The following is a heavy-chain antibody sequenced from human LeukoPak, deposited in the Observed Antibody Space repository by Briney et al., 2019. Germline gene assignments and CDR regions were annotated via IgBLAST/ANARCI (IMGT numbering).Heavy chain of an antibody. CDR3: AREKYDTRTYKYLEVFDL. CDR2: IIPIFGTA. V-gene: IGHV1-69*05. CDR1: GGTFSSYA. D-gene: IGHD3-22*01. J-gene: IGHJ3*01. Sequence: SVKVSCKASGGTFSSYAISWVRQAPGQGLEWMGGIIPIFGTANYAQKFQGRVTITTDESTSTAYMELSSLRPEDTALYWCAREKYDTRTYKYLEVFDLWGQGTKVVVSS.